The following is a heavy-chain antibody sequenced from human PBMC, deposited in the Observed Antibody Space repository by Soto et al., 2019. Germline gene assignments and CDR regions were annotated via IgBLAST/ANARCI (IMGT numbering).Heavy chain of an antibody. CDR1: GFTFSSYA. Sequence: QVQLVESGGGVVQPGRSLRLSCAASGFTFSSYAMHWVRQAPGKGLEWVAVISYDGSNKYYADSVKGRFTISRDNSKNXLXLXXNSLRAEDTAVYYCARDHYDSSGDYSGVGDLYFDYWGQGTLVTVSS. D-gene: IGHD3-22*01. CDR3: ARDHYDSSGDYSGVGDLYFDY. V-gene: IGHV3-30-3*01. J-gene: IGHJ4*02. CDR2: ISYDGSNK.